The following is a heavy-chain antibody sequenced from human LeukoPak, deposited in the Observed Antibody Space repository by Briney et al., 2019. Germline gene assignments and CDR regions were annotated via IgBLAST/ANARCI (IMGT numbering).Heavy chain of an antibody. Sequence: SETLSLTCTVSGGSISSRSYYWGWIRQPPGRGLEWIGTIYYTGSTYYNPSLKSRVTISVDTSKNQFSLKLSSVTAADTAVYYCARTRGYSYGPSYYMDVWGKGTTVTISS. J-gene: IGHJ6*03. CDR1: GGSISSRSYY. CDR3: ARTRGYSYGPSYYMDV. V-gene: IGHV4-39*07. CDR2: IYYTGST. D-gene: IGHD5-18*01.